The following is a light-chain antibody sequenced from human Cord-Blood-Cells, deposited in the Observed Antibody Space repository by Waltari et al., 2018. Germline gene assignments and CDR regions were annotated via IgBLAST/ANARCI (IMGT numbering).Light chain of an antibody. CDR1: SSDVGGYNY. Sequence: GTSSDVGGYNYVSWYQQHPGKAPKLMIYEVSKRPSGVPDRFSGSKSGNTASLTVSGLQAEDEADYYCSSYAGSNVVFGGGTKLTVL. J-gene: IGLJ2*01. CDR3: SSYAGSNVV. CDR2: EVS. V-gene: IGLV2-8*01.